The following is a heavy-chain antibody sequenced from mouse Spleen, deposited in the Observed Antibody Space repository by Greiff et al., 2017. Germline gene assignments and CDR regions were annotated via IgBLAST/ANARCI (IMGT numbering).Heavy chain of an antibody. CDR1: GFTFTDYY. D-gene: IGHD1-3*01. Sequence: DVQLQESGGGLVQPGGSLRLSCATSGFTFTDYYMSWVRQPPGKALEWLGFIRNKANGYTTEYSASVKGRFTISRDNSQSILYLQMNTLRAEDSATYYCARDKGGRKYYFDYWGQGTTLTVSS. CDR2: IRNKANGYTT. J-gene: IGHJ2*01. CDR3: ARDKGGRKYYFDY. V-gene: IGHV7-3*02.